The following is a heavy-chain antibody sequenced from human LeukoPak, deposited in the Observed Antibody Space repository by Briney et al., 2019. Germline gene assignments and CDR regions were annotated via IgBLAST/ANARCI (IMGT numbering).Heavy chain of an antibody. J-gene: IGHJ4*02. V-gene: IGHV4-31*03. Sequence: SETLSLTCTVSGGSISSGGYYWSWIRQHPGKGLEWIGYIYYSGSTYYNPSFKSRVTISVDTSKNQFSLKLSSVTAADTAVYYCARFIAAAGVFDYWGQGTLVTVSS. D-gene: IGHD6-13*01. CDR2: IYYSGST. CDR3: ARFIAAAGVFDY. CDR1: GGSISSGGYY.